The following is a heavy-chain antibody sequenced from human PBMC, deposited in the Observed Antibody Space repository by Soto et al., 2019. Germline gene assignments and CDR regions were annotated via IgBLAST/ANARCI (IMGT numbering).Heavy chain of an antibody. CDR3: ARDPMVRDN. CDR1: GVSISNSYW. V-gene: IGHV4-4*02. CDR2: IYPSGRT. Sequence: QVHLQESGPGLVEPSGTLSLTCAVSGVSISNSYWWTWVRQPPGKGLEWIGEIYPSGRTNYNPSLKSRVTISMDKSMNQFSLTLNFLPAADTAVYYCARDPMVRDNWGRGTLVTVSS. J-gene: IGHJ4*02. D-gene: IGHD3-10*01.